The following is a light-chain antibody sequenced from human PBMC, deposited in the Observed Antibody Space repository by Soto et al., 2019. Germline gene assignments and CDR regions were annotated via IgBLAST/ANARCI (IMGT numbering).Light chain of an antibody. CDR3: QQRSNWPPGLT. J-gene: IGKJ4*01. Sequence: EIVLTQSPATLSLSPGERATLSCRASQSVSSYLAWYQQKPGQAPRLLIYDASNRATGIPARFSGSGSGTDFPLTISSLEPEVFAVYYCQQRSNWPPGLTFGGGTKVEIK. CDR2: DAS. CDR1: QSVSSY. V-gene: IGKV3-11*01.